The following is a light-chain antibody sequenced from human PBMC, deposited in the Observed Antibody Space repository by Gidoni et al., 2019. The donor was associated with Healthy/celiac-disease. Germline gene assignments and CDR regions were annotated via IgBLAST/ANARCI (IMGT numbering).Light chain of an antibody. CDR2: GAS. CDR3: QQYGSSPPRYT. CDR1: QSVSSSY. Sequence: EIALTPSPGTLSLSPVERATLSCRASQSVSSSYLAWYQQKPGQAPRLPIYGASSRATGIPDRFSGSGSGTDFTLTISRLEPEDFAVYDCQQYGSSPPRYTFGQGTKLEIK. V-gene: IGKV3-20*01. J-gene: IGKJ2*01.